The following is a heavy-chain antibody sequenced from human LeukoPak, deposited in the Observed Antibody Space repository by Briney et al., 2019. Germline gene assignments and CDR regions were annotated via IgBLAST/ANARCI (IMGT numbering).Heavy chain of an antibody. CDR1: GYTFTGYY. Sequence: ASVKVSCKASGYTFTGYYIYWVRQAPGQGLEWMGWINPNSGVTNYAQKFQGRVTMTRGTSISTAYLELSRLRSDDTAVYYCASGLWVTAIEEGPIGNNDYWGQGTLVTVSS. J-gene: IGHJ4*02. D-gene: IGHD2-21*02. V-gene: IGHV1-2*02. CDR2: INPNSGVT. CDR3: ASGLWVTAIEEGPIGNNDY.